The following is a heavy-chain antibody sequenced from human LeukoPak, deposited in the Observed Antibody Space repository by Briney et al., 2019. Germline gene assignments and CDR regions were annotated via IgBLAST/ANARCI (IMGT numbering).Heavy chain of an antibody. J-gene: IGHJ3*02. V-gene: IGHV7-4-1*02. CDR3: AKEIKRFDI. Sequence: ASVKVSCKGSGYKFNDQGMNWVRQAPGQGLEWMGWINTDTGNPTYAQGFTERFVFSLDKSVSTTYLQIISLKTEDTAIYYCAKEIKRFDIWGQGTMITVSS. D-gene: IGHD5-24*01. CDR2: INTDTGNP. CDR1: GYKFNDQG.